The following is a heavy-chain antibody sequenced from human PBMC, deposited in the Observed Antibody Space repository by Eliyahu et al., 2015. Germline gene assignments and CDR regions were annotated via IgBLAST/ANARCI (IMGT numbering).Heavy chain of an antibody. CDR1: GGSISSSSYY. CDR3: VRPVNIYHFHSNYFDP. CDR2: FYYTGSA. D-gene: IGHD2/OR15-2a*01. J-gene: IGHJ5*02. V-gene: IGHV4-39*01. Sequence: QLQLQESGPGLVKPSETLSLTCALSGGSISSSSYYWGWVRQPPGKGLEWVGSFYYTGSASYNPSLKSRVTISVDTSKNQFSLRLTSVTAADTAVYYCVRPVNIYHFHSNYFDPWGPGTLVTVSS.